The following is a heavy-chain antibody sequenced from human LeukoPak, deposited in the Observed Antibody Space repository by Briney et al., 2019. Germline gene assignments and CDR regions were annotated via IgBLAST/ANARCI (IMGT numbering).Heavy chain of an antibody. D-gene: IGHD3-22*01. CDR2: ISYDGSKK. V-gene: IGHV3-30*18. CDR3: AKERFIYYDSSPTDY. J-gene: IGHJ4*02. Sequence: GGSLRLSCAAPGFIFNGYGMHWVRQAPGKGLEWVAIISYDGSKKYYVDSVKGRFTISRDNPKNTLFLQMDSLRAEGTAVYYCAKERFIYYDSSPTDYWGQGTLVTVSS. CDR1: GFIFNGYG.